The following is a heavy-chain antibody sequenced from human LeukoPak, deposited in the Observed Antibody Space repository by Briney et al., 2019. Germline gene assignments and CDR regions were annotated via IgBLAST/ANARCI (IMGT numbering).Heavy chain of an antibody. J-gene: IGHJ4*02. CDR2: IKSKTDGGTT. Sequence: GGSLRLSCAASGFTFSDAWMSWVRQAPGKGLEWVGRIKSKTDGGTTDYAAPVKGRFTISRDDSKNTLYLQMNSLKTEDTAVYYCARTTYPTVTVDYWGQGTLVTVSS. CDR1: GFTFSDAW. V-gene: IGHV3-15*01. CDR3: ARTTYPTVTVDY. D-gene: IGHD4-11*01.